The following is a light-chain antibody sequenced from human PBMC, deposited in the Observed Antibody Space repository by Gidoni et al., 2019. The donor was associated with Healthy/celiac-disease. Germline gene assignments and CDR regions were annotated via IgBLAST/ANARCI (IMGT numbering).Light chain of an antibody. CDR1: SSNIGSNT. CDR3: AAWDDSLNGREV. V-gene: IGLV1-44*01. J-gene: IGLJ2*01. Sequence: QSVLTQPPSASGNPVQRVTISCSGSSSNIGSNTVNWYQQLPGTAPKLLIYSNNQLPSGVPDRFSGSKSGTSASLAISGRQSEDEADYYCAAWDDSLNGREVFGGGTKLTVL. CDR2: SNN.